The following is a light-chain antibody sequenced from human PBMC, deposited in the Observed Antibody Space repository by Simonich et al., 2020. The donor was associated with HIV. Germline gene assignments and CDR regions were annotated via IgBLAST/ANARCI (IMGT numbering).Light chain of an antibody. CDR1: SSDIGGYNY. J-gene: IGLJ3*02. CDR2: DVS. Sequence: QSALTQPASVSGSPEQSITISCTGTSSDIGGYNYVSWYQQYPGKAPKIIIYDVSNRPSGVSNRFSGSKSGNTASLTISGLQAEDEADYYCSSYAGIYTFWVFGGGTKLTVL. CDR3: SSYAGIYTFWV. V-gene: IGLV2-14*03.